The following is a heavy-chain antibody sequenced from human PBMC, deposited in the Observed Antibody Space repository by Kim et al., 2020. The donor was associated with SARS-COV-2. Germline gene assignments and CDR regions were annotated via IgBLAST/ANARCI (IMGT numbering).Heavy chain of an antibody. Sequence: GGSLRLSCAASGFTFSSYGMHWVRQAPGKGLEWVAVIWYDGSNKYYADSVKGRFTISRDNSKNTLYLQMNSLRAEDTAVYYCAKDHIDYDILTGYYGYYYYGMDVWGQGTTVTVSS. CDR3: AKDHIDYDILTGYYGYYYYGMDV. CDR2: IWYDGSNK. V-gene: IGHV3-33*06. CDR1: GFTFSSYG. D-gene: IGHD3-9*01. J-gene: IGHJ6*02.